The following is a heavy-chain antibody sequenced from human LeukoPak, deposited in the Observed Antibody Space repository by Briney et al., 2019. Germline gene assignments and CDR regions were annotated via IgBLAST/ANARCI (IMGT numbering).Heavy chain of an antibody. CDR1: GYTFTSYA. CDR3: ARGPYNWNYDWFDP. CDR2: INTNTGNP. J-gene: IGHJ5*02. D-gene: IGHD1-7*01. Sequence: ASVKVSCKASGYTFTSYAMNWVRQAPGQGLEWMGWINTNTGNPTYAQGFTGRFVFSLDTSVGTAYLQISSLKAEDTAVYYCARGPYNWNYDWFDPWGQGTLVTVSS. V-gene: IGHV7-4-1*02.